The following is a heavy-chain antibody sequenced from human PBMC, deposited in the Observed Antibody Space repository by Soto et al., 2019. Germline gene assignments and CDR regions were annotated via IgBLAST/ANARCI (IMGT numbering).Heavy chain of an antibody. Sequence: QVQLVESGGGVVQPGGSLRLSCAASGFTFSSYAMHWVRQAPGKGLEWVAVISYDGSNKYYADSVKGRFTISRDNSKNTLYLQMNSLRAEDTAVYYCARSDYWGQGTLVTVSS. CDR2: ISYDGSNK. V-gene: IGHV3-30-3*01. J-gene: IGHJ4*02. CDR3: ARSDY. CDR1: GFTFSSYA.